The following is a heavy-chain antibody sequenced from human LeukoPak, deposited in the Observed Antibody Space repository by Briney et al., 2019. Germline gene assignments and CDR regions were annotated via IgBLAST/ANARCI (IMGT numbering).Heavy chain of an antibody. V-gene: IGHV3-53*01. D-gene: IGHD1-26*01. J-gene: IGHJ4*02. CDR3: ARTSPQWELLVS. CDR1: GFTVSSIY. Sequence: GGSLRLSCAASGFTVSSIYMSWVRQAPGKGLEWVSVIYSGGSTCYADSVKGRFTISRDNSKNTLYLQMNSLRAEDTAVYYCARTSPQWELLVSWGQGTLVTVSS. CDR2: IYSGGST.